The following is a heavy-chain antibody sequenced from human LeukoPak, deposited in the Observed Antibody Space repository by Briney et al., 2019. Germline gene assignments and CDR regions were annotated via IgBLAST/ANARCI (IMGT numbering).Heavy chain of an antibody. CDR3: AKGDDTPVYYYYYYGMDV. Sequence: PGGPLKLSVPASEFTFSTYPMTWVRQPPGKGLKWVSAIIVGGGSTYYADSVKGRFTISRDNSKNTLYLKMNSLRAEDTAVYYCAKGDDTPVYYYYYYGMDVWGQGTTVTVSS. J-gene: IGHJ6*02. CDR1: EFTFSTYP. CDR2: IIVGGGST. V-gene: IGHV3-23*01. D-gene: IGHD5/OR15-5a*01.